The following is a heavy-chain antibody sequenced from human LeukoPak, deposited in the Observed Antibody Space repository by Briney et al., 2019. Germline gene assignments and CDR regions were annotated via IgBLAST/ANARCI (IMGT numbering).Heavy chain of an antibody. CDR2: INPGGGST. CDR1: GYTFTSYY. V-gene: IGHV1-46*01. D-gene: IGHD3-22*01. J-gene: IGHJ3*02. CDR3: ARDPSYYYDSSGPQWGAFDI. Sequence: ASVKVSCKASGYTFTSYYMHWVRQAPGQGLEWMGIINPGGGSTSYAQKFQGRVTMTRDTSTSTVYMELSSLRSEDTAVYYCARDPSYYYDSSGPQWGAFDIWGQGTMVTVSS.